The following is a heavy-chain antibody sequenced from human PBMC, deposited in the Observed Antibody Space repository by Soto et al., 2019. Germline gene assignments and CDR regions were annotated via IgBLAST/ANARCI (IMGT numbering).Heavy chain of an antibody. V-gene: IGHV5-51*01. CDR3: ARQPNQYYYDSSGYRATTFDI. CDR2: IYPGDSDT. CDR1: GYSFTSYW. Sequence: GESLKICCKGSGYSFTSYWIGWVRQMPGKGLEWMGIIYPGDSDTRYSPSFQGQVTISADKSISTAYLQWSSLKASDTAMYYCARQPNQYYYDSSGYRATTFDIWGQGTMVTVSS. D-gene: IGHD3-22*01. J-gene: IGHJ3*02.